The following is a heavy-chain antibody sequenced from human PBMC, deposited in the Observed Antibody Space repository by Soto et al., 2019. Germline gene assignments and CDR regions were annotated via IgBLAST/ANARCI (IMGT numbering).Heavy chain of an antibody. V-gene: IGHV3-11*01. CDR3: AKSKDSTIFGVVIYYFDT. J-gene: IGHJ4*02. CDR2: ITSISTTI. CDR1: GFTFSDYY. D-gene: IGHD3-3*01. Sequence: GGSLRLSCAASGFTFSDYYMSWIRQAPGKGLEWISYITSISTTIYYADSVKGRFTISRDNAKNSLFLQMDSLRAEDTAVYFCAKSKDSTIFGVVIYYFDTWGQGALVTVSS.